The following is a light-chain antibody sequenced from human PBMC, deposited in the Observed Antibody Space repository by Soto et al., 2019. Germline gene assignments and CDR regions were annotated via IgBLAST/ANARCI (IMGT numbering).Light chain of an antibody. CDR1: QSVGSS. J-gene: IGKJ4*02. CDR2: KAS. Sequence: DIQMTQSPSSLSASVGDRVTITCRASQSVGSSLAWYQQRPGKAPKVLIYKASSLESGVPSTFSGSGSGAEFTLTFSSLQPDDFATYFCLQYNSYSVAFGGGTKVDIK. V-gene: IGKV1-5*03. CDR3: LQYNSYSVA.